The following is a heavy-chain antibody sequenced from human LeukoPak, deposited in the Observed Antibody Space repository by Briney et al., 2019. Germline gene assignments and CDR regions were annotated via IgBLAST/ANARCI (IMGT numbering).Heavy chain of an antibody. CDR3: AKDHYWSIDY. Sequence: GGSLRLSCAASGFTFSSYGMHWVRHAPGQGLVWVSRIKGDGISTNYADSVKGRFTISRDIAKNTLYLQMNSLRAEDTGVYYCAKDHYWSIDYWGRGTLVTVSS. V-gene: IGHV3-74*01. CDR2: IKGDGIST. CDR1: GFTFSSYG. J-gene: IGHJ4*02. D-gene: IGHD3-3*01.